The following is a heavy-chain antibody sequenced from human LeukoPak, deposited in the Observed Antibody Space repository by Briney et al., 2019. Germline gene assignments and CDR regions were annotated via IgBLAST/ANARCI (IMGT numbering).Heavy chain of an antibody. D-gene: IGHD3-3*02. Sequence: SETLSLTCTVSGGSISSYYWSWIRQPPGKGLEWIGYIYYSGSTNYNPSLKSRVTISVDTSKNQFSLKLSSVTAADTAVYYCASASHSIYYYYMGVWGKGTTVTVSS. CDR3: ASASHSIYYYYMGV. J-gene: IGHJ6*03. CDR2: IYYSGST. CDR1: GGSISSYY. V-gene: IGHV4-59*01.